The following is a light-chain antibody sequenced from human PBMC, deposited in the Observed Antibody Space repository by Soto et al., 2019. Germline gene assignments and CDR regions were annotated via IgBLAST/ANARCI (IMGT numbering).Light chain of an antibody. V-gene: IGKV3D-20*02. CDR3: QQRSNWPPVT. CDR1: QSVSSIY. Sequence: EVVLTHSPGTLSLSPGEIATLSCRASQSVSSIYLAWYQQKPVQAPRLLIYGASSRATGIPDRFSGSGSGTDFTLTISSLEPEDFAVYYCQQRSNWPPVTFGQGTRLEIK. CDR2: GAS. J-gene: IGKJ5*01.